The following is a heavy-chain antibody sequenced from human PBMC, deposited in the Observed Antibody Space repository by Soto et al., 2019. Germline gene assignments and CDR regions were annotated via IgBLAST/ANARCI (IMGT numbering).Heavy chain of an antibody. CDR2: IYYSGST. Sequence: ETRSLTGTDSGGPISSSSYDWGWIRQPPGKGLEWIGSIYYSGSTYYNPSLKSRVTISVDTSKNQFSLKLSSVTAADTAVYYCASRIAAAGTSRKNWFDPWGQGTLVTVSS. J-gene: IGHJ5*02. CDR3: ASRIAAAGTSRKNWFDP. V-gene: IGHV4-39*01. D-gene: IGHD6-13*01. CDR1: GGPISSSSYD.